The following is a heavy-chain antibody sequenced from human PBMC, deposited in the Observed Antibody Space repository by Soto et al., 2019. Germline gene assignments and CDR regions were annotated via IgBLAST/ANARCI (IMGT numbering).Heavy chain of an antibody. J-gene: IGHJ4*02. CDR2: ISSSGSTI. CDR3: ARIELPLITFGGVIDWSYYHFDY. D-gene: IGHD3-16*02. V-gene: IGHV3-11*01. Sequence: QVQLVESGGGLVKPGGSLRLSCAASGFTFSDYYMSWIRQAPGKGLEWVSYISSSGSTIYYADSLKGRFTISRDNAKNSLYLQMNSLRAEDTAVYYCARIELPLITFGGVIDWSYYHFDYWGQGTLVTVSS. CDR1: GFTFSDYY.